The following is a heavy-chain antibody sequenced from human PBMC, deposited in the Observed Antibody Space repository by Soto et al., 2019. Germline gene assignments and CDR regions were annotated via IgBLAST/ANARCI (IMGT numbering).Heavy chain of an antibody. Sequence: QVQLVESGGGVVQPGRSLRLSCAASGFTFSNYGMHWVRQAPGKGLEWVAVISYDGSNKYYADSVMGRFTISRDNSKNTLYLQMNSLRAEDTAVYYCAKDRLTAMAPLYYYYGMDVWGQGTTVTVSS. J-gene: IGHJ6*02. CDR1: GFTFSNYG. V-gene: IGHV3-30*18. D-gene: IGHD5-18*01. CDR2: ISYDGSNK. CDR3: AKDRLTAMAPLYYYYGMDV.